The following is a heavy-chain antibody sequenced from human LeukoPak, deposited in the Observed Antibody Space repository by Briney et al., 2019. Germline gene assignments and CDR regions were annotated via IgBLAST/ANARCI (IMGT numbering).Heavy chain of an antibody. V-gene: IGHV4-31*03. CDR1: GGSLSSGTYY. J-gene: IGHJ4*02. CDR2: IYYSGST. CDR3: AIAYDGHSFDS. D-gene: IGHD5-12*01. Sequence: PSQTLSLTCSVSGGSLSSGTYYWSWIRQHPGKGLEWIGYIYYSGSTYYNPSLKSRLTISVDPYKNQFSMKVRSVTAAGTAVYFCAIAYDGHSFDSRGQGTLGTVSP.